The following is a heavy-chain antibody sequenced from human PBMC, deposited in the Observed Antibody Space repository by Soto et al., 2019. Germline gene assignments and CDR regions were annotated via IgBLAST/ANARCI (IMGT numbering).Heavy chain of an antibody. CDR3: ARGSSGYQP. J-gene: IGHJ5*02. V-gene: IGHV4-30-2*01. D-gene: IGHD3-22*01. CDR1: GGSISSGGYS. Sequence: SETLSLTCAVSGGSISSGGYSWSWIRQPPGKGLEWIGYIYHSGSTNYNPSLKSRVTILVDKSKNQFSLILNSVTAADTAVYYCARGSSGYQPWGQGTLVTVSS. CDR2: IYHSGST.